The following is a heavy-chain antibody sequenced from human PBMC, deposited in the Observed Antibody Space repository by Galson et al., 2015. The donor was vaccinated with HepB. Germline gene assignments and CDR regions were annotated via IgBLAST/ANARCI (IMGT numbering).Heavy chain of an antibody. D-gene: IGHD6-19*01. CDR2: INSDGSST. CDR1: GFTFSTYW. CDR3: ARARIAVAGFDY. V-gene: IGHV3-74*01. J-gene: IGHJ4*02. Sequence: SLRLSCAASGFTFSTYWMRWVRQAPGKGLVWVSRINSDGSSTTYADSVEGRFTISRDNAKNTLYLQMNSLRAEDTAVYYCARARIAVAGFDYWGQGTLVTVSS.